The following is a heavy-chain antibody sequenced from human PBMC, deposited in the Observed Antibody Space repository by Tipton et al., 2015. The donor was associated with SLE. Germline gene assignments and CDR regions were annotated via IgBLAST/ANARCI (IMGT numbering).Heavy chain of an antibody. Sequence: LRLSCAVYGGSFSGYYWSWIRQPPGKGLEWIGEINHSGSTNYNPSLKSRVTISVDTSKNQFSLKLSSVTAADTAVYYCARLGDYYGSGSWGLDYWGQGTLVTVSS. J-gene: IGHJ4*02. CDR1: GGSFSGYY. D-gene: IGHD3-10*01. CDR3: ARLGDYYGSGSWGLDY. V-gene: IGHV4-34*01. CDR2: INHSGST.